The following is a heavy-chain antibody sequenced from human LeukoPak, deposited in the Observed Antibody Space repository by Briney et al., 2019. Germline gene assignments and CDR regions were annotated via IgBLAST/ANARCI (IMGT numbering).Heavy chain of an antibody. V-gene: IGHV4-39*01. D-gene: IGHD5-18*01. J-gene: IGHJ4*02. CDR3: ARRGDSYAVFDY. CDR2: ITYSGST. Sequence: SETLSLTCTVSGGSISSRGYYWSWIRQPPGKGLEWIGTITYSGSTYFSPSVKSRVTMSMDTSKNQFSLKLSSVTAADTAVYYRARRGDSYAVFDYWGQGTLVTVSS. CDR1: GGSISSRGYY.